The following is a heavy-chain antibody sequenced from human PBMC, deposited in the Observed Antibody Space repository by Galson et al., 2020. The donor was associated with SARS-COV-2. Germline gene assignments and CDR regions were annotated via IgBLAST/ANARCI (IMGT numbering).Heavy chain of an antibody. CDR1: GFSLSTTGVG. D-gene: IGHD3-10*01. J-gene: IGHJ3*01. V-gene: IGHV2-5*01. CDR2: IYWNNDQ. CDR3: AHSVAWFGELPYTFDV. Sequence: ESGPTLVKPTQTLTLTCTFSGFSLSTTGVGVGWIRQPPEKALEWLALIYWNNDQRYSPSLKSRLTITKDTSKNQVLLTMTNMDPVDTGTYHCAHSVAWFGELPYTFDVWGQGTLVTVSS.